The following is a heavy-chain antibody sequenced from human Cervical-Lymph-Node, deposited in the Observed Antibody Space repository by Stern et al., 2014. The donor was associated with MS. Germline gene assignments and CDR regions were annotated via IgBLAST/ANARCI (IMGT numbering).Heavy chain of an antibody. V-gene: IGHV1-3*01. CDR2: IDAGNAKT. Sequence: QVQLVQSGAEVKNPGASVKVSCKASGYSFSRYAMHWVRQAPGERLEWMGWIDAGNAKTKSSKAFQGRITLTRDTFASTAYMELSSLRSEDTAVYYCARGRARIKISEVNMGQGYYYYGMDVWGQGTTVTVSS. D-gene: IGHD3-3*01. CDR1: GYSFSRYA. J-gene: IGHJ6*02. CDR3: ARGRARIKISEVNMGQGYYYYGMDV.